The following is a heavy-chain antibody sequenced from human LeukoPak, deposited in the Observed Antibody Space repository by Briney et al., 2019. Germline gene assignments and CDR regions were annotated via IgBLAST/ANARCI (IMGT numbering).Heavy chain of an antibody. V-gene: IGHV4-34*01. CDR2: INHSGST. J-gene: IGHJ4*02. CDR1: GGSFSGYY. Sequence: PSETLSLTCAVYGGSFSGYYWSWIRQPPGKGLEWIGEINHSGSTNYNPSLKSRVTISGDTSKNQFSLKLSSVNAADTAVYYCARGLGSSWPLSPYYFDYWGQGTLVTVSS. CDR3: ARGLGSSWPLSPYYFDY. D-gene: IGHD6-13*01.